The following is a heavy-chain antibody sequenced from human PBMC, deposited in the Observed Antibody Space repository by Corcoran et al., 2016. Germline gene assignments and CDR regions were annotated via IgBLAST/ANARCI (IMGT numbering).Heavy chain of an antibody. V-gene: IGHV4-59*01. CDR1: GGSISSYY. Sequence: QVQLQESGPGLVKPSETLSLTCTVSGGSISSYYWSWIRQPPGKGLEWIGYIYYSGSTNYNPSRQSRVTITVDTSKNQFSRKLRSVTASDTAVYYCARDRRAARGVTGFDPGGQGTLVTVSS. CDR3: ARDRRAARGVTGFDP. D-gene: IGHD6-6*01. J-gene: IGHJ5*02. CDR2: IYYSGST.